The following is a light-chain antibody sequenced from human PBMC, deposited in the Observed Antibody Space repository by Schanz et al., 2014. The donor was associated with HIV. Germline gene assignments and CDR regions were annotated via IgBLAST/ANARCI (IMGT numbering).Light chain of an antibody. CDR1: QTVSSNS. J-gene: IGKJ1*01. CDR2: SAS. Sequence: EIVMTQSPGTLSVSPGERATLSCRASQTVSSNSLGWYQQKRGQVPRLLIYSASSRATGIPDKFSGSGSGTDFTLSISGLEPEDFAVYYCQQYGVSPPWTFGQGTKVEFK. CDR3: QQYGVSPPWT. V-gene: IGKV3-20*01.